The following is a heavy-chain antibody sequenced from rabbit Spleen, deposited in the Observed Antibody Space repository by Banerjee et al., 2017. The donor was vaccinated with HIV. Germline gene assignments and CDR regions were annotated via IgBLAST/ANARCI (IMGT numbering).Heavy chain of an antibody. CDR3: ARDLVAVIGWNFNL. V-gene: IGHV1S40*01. D-gene: IGHD1-1*01. CDR2: MYPDGVGST. J-gene: IGHJ4*01. Sequence: QSLEESGGDMVKPGTSLTLTCTASGFSFSTSYYICWVRQAPGKGLEWIGCMYPDGVGSTAYASWAKGRFTMSRTSSTTVTLQMTSLTAADTATYFCARDLVAVIGWNFNLWGQGTLVTVS. CDR1: GFSFSTSYY.